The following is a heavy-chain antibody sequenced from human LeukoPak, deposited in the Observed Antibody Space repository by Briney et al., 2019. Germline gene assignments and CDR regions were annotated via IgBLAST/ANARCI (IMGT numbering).Heavy chain of an antibody. CDR2: IYTSGST. CDR1: GGSISSGSYY. Sequence: PSETLSLTCTVSGGSISSGSYYWSWIRQPAGKGLEWIGRIYTSGSTNYNPSLKSRVTISVDTSKNQFSLKLSSVTAADTAVYYCARGGLGYGGLHFDYWGQGTLVTVSS. V-gene: IGHV4-61*02. J-gene: IGHJ4*02. CDR3: ARGGLGYGGLHFDY. D-gene: IGHD4-23*01.